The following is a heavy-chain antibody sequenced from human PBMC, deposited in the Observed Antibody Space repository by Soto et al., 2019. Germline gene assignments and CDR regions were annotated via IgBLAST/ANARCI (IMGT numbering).Heavy chain of an antibody. V-gene: IGHV4-30-4*01. CDR2: IYYSGST. Sequence: SETLSLTCTVSGGSISSGDYYWSWIRQPPGKGLEWIGYIYYSGSTYYNPSLKSRVTISVDTSKNQFSLKLSSVTAADTAVYYCARDRMRDTAMVGDAFDIWGQGTMVTVSS. D-gene: IGHD5-18*01. CDR1: GGSISSGDYY. J-gene: IGHJ3*02. CDR3: ARDRMRDTAMVGDAFDI.